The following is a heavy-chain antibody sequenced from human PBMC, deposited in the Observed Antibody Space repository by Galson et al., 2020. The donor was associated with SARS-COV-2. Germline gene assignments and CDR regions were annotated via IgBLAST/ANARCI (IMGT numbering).Heavy chain of an antibody. D-gene: IGHD1-20*01. J-gene: IGHJ6*02. CDR1: GFTFNGYA. CDR3: ETGYKHEALNYYHDMDV. CDR2: ISYDGSNK. V-gene: IGHV3-30-3*01. Sequence: TGGSLRLSCAASGFTFNGYAMHWVRQAPGKGLEWVAVISYDGSNKYYADSVKGRFTISRDTSKNTLYLQMNSLRAEDTAVYYCETGYKHEALNYYHDMDVWGQGTTVTVSS.